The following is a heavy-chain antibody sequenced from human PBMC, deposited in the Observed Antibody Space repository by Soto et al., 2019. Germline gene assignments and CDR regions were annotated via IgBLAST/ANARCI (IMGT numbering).Heavy chain of an antibody. V-gene: IGHV1-46*01. CDR2: INPSGGST. Sequence: QVQLVQSGAEVKKPGASVKVSCKASGYTFTSYYMHWVRQAPGQGLEWMGIINPSGGSTSYAQKFQGRVTMTRDTSTSTVYMELSSLRSEDTAVYYCARDGGPGTTVSGWFDPWGQGTLVTVSS. J-gene: IGHJ5*02. CDR3: ARDGGPGTTVSGWFDP. D-gene: IGHD4-4*01. CDR1: GYTFTSYY.